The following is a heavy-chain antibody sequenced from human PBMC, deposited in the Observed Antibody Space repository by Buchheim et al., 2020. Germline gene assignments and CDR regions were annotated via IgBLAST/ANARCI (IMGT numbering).Heavy chain of an antibody. V-gene: IGHV1-46*01. Sequence: QVQLVQSGAEVKKPGASVKVSCKASGYTFTSYGISWVRQAPGQGLEWMGIINPSGGSTSYAQKFQGRVTMTRDTSTSTVYMELSSLRSEDTAVYYCARSSVVVAATFWFDPWGQGTL. D-gene: IGHD2-15*01. CDR3: ARSSVVVAATFWFDP. J-gene: IGHJ5*02. CDR1: GYTFTSYG. CDR2: INPSGGST.